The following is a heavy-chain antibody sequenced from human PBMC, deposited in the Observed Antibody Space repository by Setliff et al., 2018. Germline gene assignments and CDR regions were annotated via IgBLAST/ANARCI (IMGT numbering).Heavy chain of an antibody. V-gene: IGHV3-7*01. CDR3: ASATGY. J-gene: IGHJ4*02. Sequence: LRLSCVASTFTFTKYAVTWVRQAPGKGLEWVANINPGGSEEYYLDSVKGRFTISRDNAKTSLYLLMNSLRADDTAVYFCASATGYWGQGILVTVSS. CDR1: TFTFTKYA. CDR2: INPGGSEE.